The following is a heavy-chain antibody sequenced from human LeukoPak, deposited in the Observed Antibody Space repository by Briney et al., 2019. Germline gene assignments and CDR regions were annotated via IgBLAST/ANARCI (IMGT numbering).Heavy chain of an antibody. V-gene: IGHV1-69*04. CDR3: AREGEYYYDSRGYFDY. D-gene: IGHD3-22*01. J-gene: IGHJ4*02. Sequence: SVKVSCKASGGTFSSYAISWVRQAPGQGLEWMGRIIPILGIANYAQKFQGRVTITADKSTSTAYMELSSLRSEDTAVYYCAREGEYYYDSRGYFDYWGQGTLVTVSS. CDR1: GGTFSSYA. CDR2: IIPILGIA.